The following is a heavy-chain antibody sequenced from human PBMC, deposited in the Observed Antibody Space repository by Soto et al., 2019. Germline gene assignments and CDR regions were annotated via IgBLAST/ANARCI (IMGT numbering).Heavy chain of an antibody. J-gene: IGHJ4*02. CDR2: ISYDGSNK. CDR3: AKDGLRFLEWLSYFDY. D-gene: IGHD3-3*01. CDR1: GYTLTELS. V-gene: IGHV3-30*18. Sequence: SCKASGYTLTELSMPWVCHAPGKGLEWVAVISYDGSNKYYVDSVKGRFTISRDNSKNTLYLQMNSLRAEDTAVYYCAKDGLRFLEWLSYFDYWGQGTLVTVSS.